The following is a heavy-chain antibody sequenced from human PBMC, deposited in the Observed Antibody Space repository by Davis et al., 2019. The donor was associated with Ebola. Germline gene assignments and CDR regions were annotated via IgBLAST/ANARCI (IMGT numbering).Heavy chain of an antibody. CDR3: ATFRHYYESSGYLAEYFQR. CDR2: IYYSGST. J-gene: IGHJ1*01. V-gene: IGHV4-30-4*01. D-gene: IGHD3-22*01. CDR1: GGSISSGDYY. Sequence: SETLSLTCTVSGGSISSGDYYWSWIRQPPGKGLEWIGYIYYSGSTYYNPSLKSRVTISVDTSKNQFSLRLSSVTAADTAVYYCATFRHYYESSGYLAEYFQRWGQGTLVTVSS.